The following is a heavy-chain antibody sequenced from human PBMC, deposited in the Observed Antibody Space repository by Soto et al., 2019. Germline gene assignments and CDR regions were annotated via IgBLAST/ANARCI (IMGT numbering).Heavy chain of an antibody. CDR3: ARGHDY. V-gene: IGHV3-21*01. Sequence: PGGSLRLSCAASGFTFTDFKMIWVRQAPGKGLEWVSFISSGGSYIYYADTVKGRFTISRDNSKNSLYLQMNSLRAEDTAVYYCARGHDYWGQGT. CDR2: ISSGGSYI. J-gene: IGHJ4*02. CDR1: GFTFTDFK.